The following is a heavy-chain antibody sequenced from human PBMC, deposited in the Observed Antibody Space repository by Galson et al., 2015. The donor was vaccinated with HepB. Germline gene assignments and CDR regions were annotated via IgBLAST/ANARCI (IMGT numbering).Heavy chain of an antibody. V-gene: IGHV1-46*01. D-gene: IGHD6-6*01. CDR3: ARGSSSEGGYYAYYMDV. CDR1: GYTFTSYY. Sequence: SVKVSCKASGYTFTSYYMHWVRQAPGQGLEWMGIINPSGGSTSYAQKFQGRVTMTRDTSTSTVYMELSSLRSEDTAVYYCARGSSSEGGYYAYYMDVWGKGTTVTVSS. CDR2: INPSGGST. J-gene: IGHJ6*03.